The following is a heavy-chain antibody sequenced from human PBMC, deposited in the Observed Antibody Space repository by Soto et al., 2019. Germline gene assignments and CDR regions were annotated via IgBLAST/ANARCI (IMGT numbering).Heavy chain of an antibody. CDR3: ASKFCSLRLGGDCYDNWFDP. J-gene: IGHJ5*02. Sequence: QVQLQESGPGLVKPSQPLSLTCTVSGGSISSGGYYWSWIRQHPGKGLEWIGYIYYSGSTYYNPSLKCLVILSVDTSKNRFSLKLSSVTASDTSVYYCASKFCSLRLGGDCYDNWFDPWGQGTLVTVSS. V-gene: IGHV4-31*01. CDR2: IYYSGST. D-gene: IGHD2-21*02. CDR1: GGSISSGGYY.